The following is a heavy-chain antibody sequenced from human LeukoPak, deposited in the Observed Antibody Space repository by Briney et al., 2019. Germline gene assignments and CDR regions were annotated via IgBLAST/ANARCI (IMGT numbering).Heavy chain of an antibody. J-gene: IGHJ4*02. D-gene: IGHD3-22*01. Sequence: PGGSLRLSCAASGFTFSSYGMSWVRQAPGKGLEWVAVISYDGSNKYYADSVKGRFTISRDNSKNTLYLQMNSLGAEDTAVYYCARDLKKGSSGPDYWGQGTLVTVSS. CDR2: ISYDGSNK. CDR3: ARDLKKGSSGPDY. CDR1: GFTFSSYG. V-gene: IGHV3-30*03.